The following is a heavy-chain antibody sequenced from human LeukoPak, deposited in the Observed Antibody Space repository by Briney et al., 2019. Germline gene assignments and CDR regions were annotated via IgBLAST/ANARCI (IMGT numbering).Heavy chain of an antibody. J-gene: IGHJ4*02. CDR3: ARGVTMVRGPTYFDY. CDR1: GFTFSSYW. Sequence: GSLRLSCAASGFTFSSYWMSWVRQAPGKGLGWVANIKQDGSEKYYVDSVKGRFTISRDNAKNSLYLQMNSLRAEDTAVYYCARGVTMVRGPTYFDYWGQGTLVTVSS. D-gene: IGHD3-10*01. V-gene: IGHV3-7*01. CDR2: IKQDGSEK.